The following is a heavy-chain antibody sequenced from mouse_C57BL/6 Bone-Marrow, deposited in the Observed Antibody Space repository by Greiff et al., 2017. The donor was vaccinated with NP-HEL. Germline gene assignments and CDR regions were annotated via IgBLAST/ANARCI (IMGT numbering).Heavy chain of an antibody. V-gene: IGHV1-64*01. CDR2: IHPHSGST. J-gene: IGHJ2*01. Sequence: QVQLKQPGAELVKPGASVKLSCTASGYTFTSYWMHWVKQRPGQGLEWIGMIHPHSGSTNYNEKFKSKATLTVDKSSSTAYMHLRSLTSEDSAVYYCARMGSSLDYWGQGTTLTVSS. CDR3: ARMGSSLDY. CDR1: GYTFTSYW. D-gene: IGHD1-1*01.